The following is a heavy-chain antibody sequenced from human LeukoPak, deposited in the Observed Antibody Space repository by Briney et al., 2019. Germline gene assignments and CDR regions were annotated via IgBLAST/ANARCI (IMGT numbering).Heavy chain of an antibody. CDR1: GYTFTSYS. CDR2: ISAYNGNT. CDR3: ARGMSGYTEDPFDI. Sequence: APVKVSCKASGYTFTSYSINWVRQAPGQGLEWMAWISAYNGNTNYAQKFHGRVTLTRDTSTSTAYMELRSLRSDDTAVYFCARGMSGYTEDPFDIWGQGTVVTVSS. V-gene: IGHV1-18*01. D-gene: IGHD2-2*02. J-gene: IGHJ3*02.